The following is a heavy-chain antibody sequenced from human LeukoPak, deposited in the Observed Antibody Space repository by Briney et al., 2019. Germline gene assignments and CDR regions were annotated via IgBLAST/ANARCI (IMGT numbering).Heavy chain of an antibody. J-gene: IGHJ4*02. V-gene: IGHV3-15*01. CDR1: GFTFSNAW. CDR3: TSFGGDFWSGYPYCFDY. CDR2: IKSKTDGGTT. Sequence: GGSLRLSCAASGFTFSNAWMSWVRQAPGKGLEWVGRIKSKTDGGTTDYAAPVKGRFTISRDDSKNTLYLQMNSLKTENTAVYYCTSFGGDFWSGYPYCFDYWGQGTLVTVSS. D-gene: IGHD3-3*01.